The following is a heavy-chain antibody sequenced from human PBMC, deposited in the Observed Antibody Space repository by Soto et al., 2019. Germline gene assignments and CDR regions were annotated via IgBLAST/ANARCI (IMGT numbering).Heavy chain of an antibody. J-gene: IGHJ5*02. CDR2: IYHSGST. CDR1: GGSISSSNW. V-gene: IGHV4-4*02. D-gene: IGHD2-2*01. CDR3: AREWYQLLSKPNNWFDP. Sequence: QVQLQESGPGLVKPSGTLSLTCAVSGGSISSSNWWSWVRQPPGKGLEWIGEIYHSGSTNYNPSLKSRVTISVDKSKNQFSLKLSSVTAADTAVYYCAREWYQLLSKPNNWFDPWGQGTLVTVSS.